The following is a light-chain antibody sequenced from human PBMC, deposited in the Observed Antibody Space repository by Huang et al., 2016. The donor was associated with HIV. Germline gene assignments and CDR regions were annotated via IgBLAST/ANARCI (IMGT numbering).Light chain of an antibody. V-gene: IGKV3-11*01. Sequence: EIVLTQSPATLSLSPGERATLSCRASQSVRSYLAWYQQKPGQAPRLLIYDASNRATGIPAMFSGSGSGTDFTLTISSLEPEDVAVYYCQQRSNWSFGQGTKVEIK. CDR1: QSVRSY. CDR3: QQRSNWS. CDR2: DAS. J-gene: IGKJ1*01.